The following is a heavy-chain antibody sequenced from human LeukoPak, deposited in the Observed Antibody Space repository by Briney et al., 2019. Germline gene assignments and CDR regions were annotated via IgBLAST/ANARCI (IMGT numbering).Heavy chain of an antibody. CDR1: GFTFSSYE. Sequence: AGGSLRLSCAASGFTFSSYEMNWVRQAPGKGLEWVSYISSSGSTIYYADSVKGRFTISRDNAKNSLYLQMNSLRAEDTAVYYCAREDYGDYDHDYWGQGTLVTVSS. CDR2: ISSSGSTI. D-gene: IGHD4-17*01. V-gene: IGHV3-48*03. J-gene: IGHJ4*02. CDR3: AREDYGDYDHDY.